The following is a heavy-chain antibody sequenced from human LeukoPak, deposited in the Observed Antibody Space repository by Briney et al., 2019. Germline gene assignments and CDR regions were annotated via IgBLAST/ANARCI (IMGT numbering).Heavy chain of an antibody. J-gene: IGHJ4*02. D-gene: IGHD3-10*01. Sequence: PGGPLRLSCVASGFTFSSYSMSWVRQAPGKGLEWVANIKPDGSEKYYMDSVKGRFTISRDNAKNSLYLQMNSLRAEDTAVYYCARNGGFGDLNDFWGQETLVTVSS. CDR1: GFTFSSYS. CDR2: IKPDGSEK. CDR3: ARNGGFGDLNDF. V-gene: IGHV3-7*01.